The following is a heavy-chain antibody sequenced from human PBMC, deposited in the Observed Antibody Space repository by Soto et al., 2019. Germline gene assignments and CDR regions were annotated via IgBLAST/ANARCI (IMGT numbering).Heavy chain of an antibody. V-gene: IGHV3-53*01. Sequence: GGSLRLSCAASGFTVSSNYMSWVRQAPGKGLEWVSVIYSGGSTYYADSEKGRFTISRDNSKNTLYLQMNSLRAEDTAVYYCARDQTYITGTTQAFDIWGQGTMVTVSS. CDR1: GFTVSSNY. D-gene: IGHD1-20*01. CDR3: ARDQTYITGTTQAFDI. CDR2: IYSGGST. J-gene: IGHJ3*02.